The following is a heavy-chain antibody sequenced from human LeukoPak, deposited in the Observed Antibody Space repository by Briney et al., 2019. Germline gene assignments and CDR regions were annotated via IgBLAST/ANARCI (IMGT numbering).Heavy chain of an antibody. J-gene: IGHJ4*02. Sequence: GESLRLSCAASGFTFTTYAMNWVRQAPGKGLEWVSGILDSGGGTYYADSVKGRFTISRDNSKNKLYLQMDSLRGEDTAIYYCAQDRSNQGIWGFDNWGRGTLVTGSS. CDR3: AQDRSNQGIWGFDN. D-gene: IGHD7-27*01. V-gene: IGHV3-23*01. CDR1: GFTFTTYA. CDR2: ILDSGGGT.